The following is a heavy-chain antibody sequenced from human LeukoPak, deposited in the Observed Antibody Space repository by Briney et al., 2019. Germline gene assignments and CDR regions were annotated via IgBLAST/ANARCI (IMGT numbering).Heavy chain of an antibody. J-gene: IGHJ4*02. CDR3: ARAIAARPFDY. V-gene: IGHV4-61*02. Sequence: NPSETLSLTCTVSGGSISSGSYYWSWIRQPAGKGLEWIGRIYTSGSTNYNPSLKSRVTISVDTSKNQFSLKLSSVTAADTAVYYCARAIAARPFDYWGQGTLVTVSS. CDR1: GGSISSGSYY. CDR2: IYTSGST. D-gene: IGHD6-6*01.